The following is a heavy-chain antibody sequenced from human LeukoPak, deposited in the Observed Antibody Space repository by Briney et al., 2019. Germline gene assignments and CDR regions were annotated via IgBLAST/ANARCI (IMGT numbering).Heavy chain of an antibody. Sequence: PSETLSLTCTVSGYSISSGYYWGWIRQPPGMGLEWIGSIYHSGSTYYNPSLKSRVTISVDTSKNRFSLKLSSVTAADTAVYYCARSPVRCSSTTCFGFYFDYWGQGTLVTVSS. CDR3: ARSPVRCSSTTCFGFYFDY. D-gene: IGHD2-2*01. CDR1: GYSISSGYY. V-gene: IGHV4-38-2*02. J-gene: IGHJ4*02. CDR2: IYHSGST.